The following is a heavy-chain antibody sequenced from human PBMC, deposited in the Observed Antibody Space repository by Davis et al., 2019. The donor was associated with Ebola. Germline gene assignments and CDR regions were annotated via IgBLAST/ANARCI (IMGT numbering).Heavy chain of an antibody. J-gene: IGHJ6*02. V-gene: IGHV2-5*02. CDR3: VHRFITKNVDFGMDV. Sequence: SGPTLVKPTQTLTLTCIFSGFSLSTTGVGVGWIRQSPGKALEWLALIYWDNDKRYSPSLKSRLTITKGTSKNQVVLTMTHMDPVDTATYYCVHRFITKNVDFGMDVWGQGTTVTVSS. CDR1: GFSLSTTGVG. D-gene: IGHD3-10*01. CDR2: IYWDNDK.